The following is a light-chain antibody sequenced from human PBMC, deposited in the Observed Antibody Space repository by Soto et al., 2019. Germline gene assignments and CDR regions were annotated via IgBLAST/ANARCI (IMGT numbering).Light chain of an antibody. V-gene: IGKV1-17*01. CDR1: QDIRND. CDR3: LQHNTYPFT. Sequence: DVQMTQSPSSLSASVGDRVTITCRASQDIRNDVGWYQQKAGKAPNRLIFAASSLHSGVPSRFSGSRSGTEFTLTIASLQPEDFGTYYCLQHNTYPFTFGGGTKGDIK. J-gene: IGKJ4*01. CDR2: AAS.